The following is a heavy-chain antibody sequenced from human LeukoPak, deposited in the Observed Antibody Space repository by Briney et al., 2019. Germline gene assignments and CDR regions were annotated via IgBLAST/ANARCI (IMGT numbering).Heavy chain of an antibody. D-gene: IGHD6-13*01. CDR1: GFTFDDYA. V-gene: IGHV3-9*03. CDR3: AKGYSSSWYGWFDP. J-gene: IGHJ5*02. Sequence: GGSLRLSCAASGFTFDDYAMHWVRQAPGKVLEWVSGISWNSGSIGYADSVKGRFTISRDNAKNSLYLRMNSLRAEDMALYYCAKGYSSSWYGWFDPWGQGTLVTVSS. CDR2: ISWNSGSI.